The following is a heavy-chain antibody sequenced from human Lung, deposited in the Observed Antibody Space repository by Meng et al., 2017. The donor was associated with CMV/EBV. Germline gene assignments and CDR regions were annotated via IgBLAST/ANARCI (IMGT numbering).Heavy chain of an antibody. CDR1: GYTFSTYD. D-gene: IGHD3-16*01. CDR3: ARDLRGGYQGMGEFRNNWFDP. J-gene: IGHJ5*02. V-gene: IGHV1-8*01. Sequence: ASVKVSXKASGYTFSTYDINWVRQATGQGLEWMGWMNPNSGNTGYAQKFQGRVAMTRNTSISTAYMELSDLRSEDTAVYYRARDLRGGYQGMGEFRNNWFDPWGQGTLVTVSS. CDR2: MNPNSGNT.